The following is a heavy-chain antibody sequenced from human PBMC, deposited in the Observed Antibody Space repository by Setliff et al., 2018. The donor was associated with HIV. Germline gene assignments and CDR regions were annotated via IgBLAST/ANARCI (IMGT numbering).Heavy chain of an antibody. V-gene: IGHV4-4*07. CDR1: GVSIPTNY. CDR3: ARSNPAITAGLLAY. Sequence: PSETLSLTCNISGVSIPTNYWNWIRQPAGKGLEWIGRIYTTGGTNYNPALKSRVTMSIDTSKNQTSLKLNSVTAADTATYYCARSNPAITAGLLAYWGPGTLVNRLL. D-gene: IGHD6-13*01. CDR2: IYTTGGT. J-gene: IGHJ4*02.